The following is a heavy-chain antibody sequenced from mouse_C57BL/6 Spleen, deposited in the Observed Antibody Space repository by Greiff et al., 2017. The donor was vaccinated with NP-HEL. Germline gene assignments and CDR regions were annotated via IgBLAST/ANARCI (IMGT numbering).Heavy chain of an antibody. CDR1: GYTFTSYW. D-gene: IGHD1-1*01. Sequence: EVQLQQSGTVLARPGASVKMSCKTSGYTFTSYWMHWVKQRPGQGLEWIGAIYPGNSDTSYNQKFKGKAKLTAVTSASTAYMELSSLTNEDSAVYYCTTVFITTVVATEYYFDYWGQGTTLTVSS. V-gene: IGHV1-5*01. CDR2: IYPGNSDT. J-gene: IGHJ2*01. CDR3: TTVFITTVVATEYYFDY.